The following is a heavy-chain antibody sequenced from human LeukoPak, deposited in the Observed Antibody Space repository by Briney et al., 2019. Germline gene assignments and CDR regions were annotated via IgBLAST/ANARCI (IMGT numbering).Heavy chain of an antibody. Sequence: SVKVSCKASGGTFSSYAISWVRQAPGQGLEWMGMINPSGGRTTYAEKFQGRVTMTTDTSTSTAYMELRSLRSDDTAVYYCAREVSDRLRHDAFDIWGQGTMVTVSS. V-gene: IGHV1-69*04. CDR1: GGTFSSYA. CDR3: AREVSDRLRHDAFDI. J-gene: IGHJ3*02. D-gene: IGHD3-16*01. CDR2: INPSGGRT.